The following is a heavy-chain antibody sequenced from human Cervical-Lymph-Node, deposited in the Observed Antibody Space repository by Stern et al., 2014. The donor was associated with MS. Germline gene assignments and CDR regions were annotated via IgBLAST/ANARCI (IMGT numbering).Heavy chain of an antibody. CDR2: IWYDGSKK. Sequence: EPLVESGGGVVQPGRSLRLSCAASGFTFSSYGMHWVRQAPGKGLEGVAVIWYDGSKKYYAESVKGRFTISRDNSKSPLYLQMNSLRAEDTAVYYCARDRHDLGYCSGGSCYLPDYWGQGTLVTVSS. V-gene: IGHV3-33*01. CDR3: ARDRHDLGYCSGGSCYLPDY. CDR1: GFTFSSYG. J-gene: IGHJ4*02. D-gene: IGHD2-15*01.